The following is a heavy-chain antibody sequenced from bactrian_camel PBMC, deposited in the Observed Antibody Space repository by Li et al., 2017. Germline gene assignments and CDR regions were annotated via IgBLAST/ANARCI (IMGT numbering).Heavy chain of an antibody. CDR3: AADVGSMSGNCQPNY. Sequence: HVQLVESGGGSVQPGGSLRLSCAISGNTYSLNCLGWFRQAPGMEREQVAVFRYIFGRTTYYADSVKGRFTISRDDARNTVYLQMNNLKPEDTAIYYCAADVGSMSGNCQPNYWGQGTQVTVS. J-gene: IGHJ4*01. D-gene: IGHD6*01. V-gene: IGHV3S53*01. CDR1: GNTYSLNC. CDR2: FRYIFGRTT.